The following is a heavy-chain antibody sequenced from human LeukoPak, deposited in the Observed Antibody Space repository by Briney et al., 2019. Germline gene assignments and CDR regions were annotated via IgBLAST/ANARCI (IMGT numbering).Heavy chain of an antibody. J-gene: IGHJ4*02. CDR1: GGSFSGYY. V-gene: IGHV4-34*01. CDR3: ARIGIAARPVDY. CDR2: INHSGST. Sequence: SETLSLTCAVYGGSFSGYYWSWIRQPPGKGLEWIGEINHSGSTNYNPSLKSRVTISVDTSKNQFSLKLSSVTAADTAVYYCARIGIAARPVDYWGQGTLVTVSS. D-gene: IGHD6-6*01.